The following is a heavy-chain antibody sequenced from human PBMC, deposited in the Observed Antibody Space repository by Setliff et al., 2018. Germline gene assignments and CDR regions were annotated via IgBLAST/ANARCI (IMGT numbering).Heavy chain of an antibody. CDR2: IYPGDSDT. J-gene: IGHJ1*01. CDR1: GYRFTTYW. Sequence: GESLKISCKGSGYRFTTYWIAWVRQMPGKGLEWMGIIYPGDSDTRYSPSFQGQVTVSADKSISTAYLQLSSLKASDTAIYYCARRAVTAEYFQHWSHGTLVTVSS. CDR3: ARRAVTAEYFQH. D-gene: IGHD4-17*01. V-gene: IGHV5-51*01.